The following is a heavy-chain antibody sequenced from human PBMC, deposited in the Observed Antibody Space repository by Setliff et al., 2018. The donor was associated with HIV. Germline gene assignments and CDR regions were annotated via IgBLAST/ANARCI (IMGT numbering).Heavy chain of an antibody. CDR2: ISAYNGNT. Sequence: GASVKVSCKASGYTFTAYYIHWVRQAPGQGLEWMGWISAYNGNTNYAQKLQGRVTMTTDTSTSTAYMELRSLRSEDSATYFCATYRVVPAQDNWFDSWGQGTLVTVSS. D-gene: IGHD2-21*01. J-gene: IGHJ5*01. CDR3: ATYRVVPAQDNWFDS. V-gene: IGHV1-18*04. CDR1: GYTFTAYY.